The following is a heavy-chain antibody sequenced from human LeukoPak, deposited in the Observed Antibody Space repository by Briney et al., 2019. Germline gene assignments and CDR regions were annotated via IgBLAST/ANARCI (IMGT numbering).Heavy chain of an antibody. Sequence: PSETLSLTCTVSGGSISSYYWCWIQQPPGKGLEWIGYIYYSGSTNYNPSLKSRVTISVDTSKNQFSLKLSSVTAADTAVYYCARSSSAYYDFWSGYPNWFDPWGQGTLVTVSS. J-gene: IGHJ5*02. V-gene: IGHV4-59*01. CDR1: GGSISSYY. D-gene: IGHD3-3*01. CDR2: IYYSGST. CDR3: ARSSSAYYDFWSGYPNWFDP.